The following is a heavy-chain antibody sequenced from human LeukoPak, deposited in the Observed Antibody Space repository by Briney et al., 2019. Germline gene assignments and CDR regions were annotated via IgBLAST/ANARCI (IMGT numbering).Heavy chain of an antibody. V-gene: IGHV4-59*01. J-gene: IGHJ4*02. CDR1: GGSFSSYY. D-gene: IGHD3-16*02. CDR2: ISYSGST. CDR3: ARYIWGSYPTFEDY. Sequence: SETLSLTCTVSGGSFSSYYWSWIRQPPGKGLEWIGYISYSGSTNYNPSLKSRVTISVDTSKNQFSLKLSSVTAADTAVYYCARYIWGSYPTFEDYWGQGTLVTVSS.